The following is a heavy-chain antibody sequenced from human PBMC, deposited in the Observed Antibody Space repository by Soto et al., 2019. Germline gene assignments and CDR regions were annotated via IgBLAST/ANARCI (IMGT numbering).Heavy chain of an antibody. D-gene: IGHD4-17*01. CDR1: GGSISSGGYY. CDR2: IHYSGST. Sequence: SETLSLTCTVSGGSISSGGYYWSWIRQHPGKGLEWIGYIHYSGSTYYNPSLKSRVTISVDTSKNQFSLKLSSVTAADTAVYYCARWKNEGSYGGNSHGMDVWGQGTTVTVSS. V-gene: IGHV4-31*03. J-gene: IGHJ6*02. CDR3: ARWKNEGSYGGNSHGMDV.